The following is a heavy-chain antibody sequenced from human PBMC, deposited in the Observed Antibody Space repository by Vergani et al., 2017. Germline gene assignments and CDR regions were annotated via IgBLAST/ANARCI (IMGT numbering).Heavy chain of an antibody. V-gene: IGHV4-30-2*05. D-gene: IGHD2-2*01. CDR1: GGSISSGGYS. CDR3: ARQYCSSTSCYSVWFDP. Sequence: QVQLQESGSGLVKPSQTLSLTCAVSGGSISSGGYSWSWIRQPPGKGLEWIGYIYYSGSTYYNPSLKSRVTISVDTSQNQFSLKLSSVTAADTAVYYCARQYCSSTSCYSVWFDPWGQGTLVTVSS. J-gene: IGHJ5*02. CDR2: IYYSGST.